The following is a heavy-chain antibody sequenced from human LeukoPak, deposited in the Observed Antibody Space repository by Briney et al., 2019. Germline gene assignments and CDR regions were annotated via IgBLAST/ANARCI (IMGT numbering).Heavy chain of an antibody. V-gene: IGHV3-53*01. D-gene: IGHD3-10*01. CDR1: GFTVSSNY. Sequence: GGSLGLSCAASGFTVSSNYMSWVRQAPGKGLEWVSVIYSGGSTYYADSVKGRFTISRDNSKNTLYLQMNSLRAEDTAVYYCARSYGSGADYWGQGTLVTVSS. CDR3: ARSYGSGADY. J-gene: IGHJ4*02. CDR2: IYSGGST.